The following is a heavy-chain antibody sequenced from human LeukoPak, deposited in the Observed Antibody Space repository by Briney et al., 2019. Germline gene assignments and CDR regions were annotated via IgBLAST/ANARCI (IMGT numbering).Heavy chain of an antibody. CDR2: ISSSGYTI. D-gene: IGHD2-15*01. J-gene: IGHJ4*02. V-gene: IGHV3-11*04. Sequence: PGGSLRLSCAASGFTFSDYYMSWIRQAPGKGLEWLSYISSSGYTIYYADSVKGRFSISRDNAKNSLFLQMNSLRDEDTAVYYCARDPPRYCSDGSCYHDYWGQGTLVTVSS. CDR3: ARDPPRYCSDGSCYHDY. CDR1: GFTFSDYY.